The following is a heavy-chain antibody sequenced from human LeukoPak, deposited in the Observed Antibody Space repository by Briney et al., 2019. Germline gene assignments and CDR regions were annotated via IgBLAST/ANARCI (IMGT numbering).Heavy chain of an antibody. Sequence: GGSLRLSCAASGFTFSSYAMSWVRQAPGKGLEWVSAISGSGGSTYYADSVKGRSTISRVNSKSTLYLQMNSLRAEDTAVYYCAKQTMVRGVISDYWGQGTLVTVSS. D-gene: IGHD3-10*01. CDR2: ISGSGGST. J-gene: IGHJ4*02. CDR3: AKQTMVRGVISDY. V-gene: IGHV3-23*01. CDR1: GFTFSSYA.